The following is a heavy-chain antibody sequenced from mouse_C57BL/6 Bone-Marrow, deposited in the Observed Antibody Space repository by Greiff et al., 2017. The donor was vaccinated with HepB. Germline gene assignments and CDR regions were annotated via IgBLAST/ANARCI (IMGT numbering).Heavy chain of an antibody. Sequence: EVKLVESGAELVKPGASVKLSCTASGFNIKDYYMHWVKQRTEQGLEWIGRIDPEDGETKYAPKFQGKATITADKSSNTAYLQLSSLTSEDTAVYYSARDTKFPYYYGSSPGNFDVWGTGTTVTVSS. V-gene: IGHV14-2*01. J-gene: IGHJ1*03. D-gene: IGHD1-1*01. CDR3: ARDTKFPYYYGSSPGNFDV. CDR1: GFNIKDYY. CDR2: IDPEDGET.